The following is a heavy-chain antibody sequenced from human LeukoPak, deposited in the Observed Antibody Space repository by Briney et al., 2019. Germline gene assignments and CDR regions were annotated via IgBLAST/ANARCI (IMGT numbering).Heavy chain of an antibody. J-gene: IGHJ4*02. CDR2: ISGSGGNT. Sequence: PGGSLRLSCAASGVTFISYGMSWVRQAPGKGLEWVSGISGSGGNTYYADSVKGRFTISRDNSKNTLYLQMNSLRAEDTAVYYCAKDPERWLQLRLGFSDWGQGTLVTVSS. CDR1: GVTFISYG. D-gene: IGHD5-24*01. V-gene: IGHV3-23*01. CDR3: AKDPERWLQLRLGFSD.